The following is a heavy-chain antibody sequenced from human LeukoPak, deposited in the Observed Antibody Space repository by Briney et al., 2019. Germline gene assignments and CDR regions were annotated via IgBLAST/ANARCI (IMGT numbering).Heavy chain of an antibody. Sequence: SVKVSCNASAGTFTSYANSWVRQAPGPGLEWMGSIIPIFGTAHYAQKFQCRVTITTDESPSTSYMELSSLRSEDTAVYYGARDRGISGWRHRGFDYWGQGTLVTVSS. V-gene: IGHV1-69*05. CDR1: AGTFTSYA. CDR2: IIPIFGTA. D-gene: IGHD6-19*01. J-gene: IGHJ4*02. CDR3: ARDRGISGWRHRGFDY.